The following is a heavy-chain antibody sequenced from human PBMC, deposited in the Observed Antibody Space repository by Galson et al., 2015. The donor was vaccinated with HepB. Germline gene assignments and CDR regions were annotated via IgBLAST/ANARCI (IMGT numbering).Heavy chain of an antibody. CDR1: GGSISSYY. D-gene: IGHD3-22*01. CDR2: IYYSGST. CDR3: ARSPLGYYYDSSGYYSQGFFDI. J-gene: IGHJ3*02. V-gene: IGHV4-59*08. Sequence: SETLSLTCTVSGGSISSYYWSWIRQPPGKGLEWIGYIYYSGSTNYNPSLKSRVTISVDTSKNQFSLKLSSVTAADTAVYYCARSPLGYYYDSSGYYSQGFFDIWGQGTMVTVSS.